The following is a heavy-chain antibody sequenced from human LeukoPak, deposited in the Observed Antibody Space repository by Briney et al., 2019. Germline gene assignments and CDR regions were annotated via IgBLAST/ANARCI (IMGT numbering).Heavy chain of an antibody. CDR2: ISAYNGNT. D-gene: IGHD6-13*01. J-gene: IGHJ6*02. CDR3: ARELDQQPGPKYGMDV. V-gene: IGHV1-18*01. Sequence: GAPVKVSCKASGYTFTSHGIGWVRQAPGQGLEWMGWISAYNGNTNYAQKLQGRATMTTDTSTSTAYMELRSLRSDDTAVYYCARELDQQPGPKYGMDVWGQGTTVTVSS. CDR1: GYTFTSHG.